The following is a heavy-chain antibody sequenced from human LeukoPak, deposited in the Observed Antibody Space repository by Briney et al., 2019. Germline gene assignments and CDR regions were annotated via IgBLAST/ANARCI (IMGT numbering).Heavy chain of an antibody. CDR1: GYTFDRYG. J-gene: IGHJ4*02. CDR3: ARDLGHCRNVICSSSAY. D-gene: IGHD1-14*01. CDR2: ISTYNGNT. V-gene: IGHV1-18*01. Sequence: ASVKVSCKGSGYTFDRYGVTWVGQAPGQGLEWMGWISTYNGNTTYAQKIQGRVTMTTDTSTNTVYMDLRSLRSDDTAVYYCARDLGHCRNVICSSSAYWGRGTLVTVSS.